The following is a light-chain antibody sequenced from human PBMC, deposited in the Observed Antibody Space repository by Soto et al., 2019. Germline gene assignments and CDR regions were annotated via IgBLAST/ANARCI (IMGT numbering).Light chain of an antibody. CDR2: AAS. V-gene: IGKV1-39*01. J-gene: IGKJ4*01. CDR1: QSISSS. CDR3: QQSYSIPLT. Sequence: DIQMTQSPSSLSASVGDRVTITCRASQSISSSLNWYQQKPGKAPKVLIYAASTLQSGVPSRFSGCGSGTDFTLTISSLQPEDFATYYCQQSYSIPLTFGGGTKVEIK.